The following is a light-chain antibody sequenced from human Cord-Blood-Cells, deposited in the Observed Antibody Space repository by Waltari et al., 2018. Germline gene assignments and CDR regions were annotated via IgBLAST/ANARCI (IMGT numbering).Light chain of an antibody. CDR1: PSISSY. CDR3: QQSYSTPWT. Sequence: DIQMTQPPSSLSASLGDRVTITCRASPSISSYLNWYKKKPGKAPKLLIYAASSLQSGGPSRFSGSGSGTDFTLTISSQQPEDFATYYCQQSYSTPWTFGQGTKVEIK. V-gene: IGKV1-39*01. J-gene: IGKJ1*01. CDR2: AAS.